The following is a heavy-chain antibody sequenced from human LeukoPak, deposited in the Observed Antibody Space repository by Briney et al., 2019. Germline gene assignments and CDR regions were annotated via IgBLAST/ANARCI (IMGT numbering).Heavy chain of an antibody. V-gene: IGHV4-59*01. CDR3: ALYDILTGYLDY. CDR2: IYYSGST. CDR1: GDSISSYY. D-gene: IGHD3-9*01. J-gene: IGHJ4*02. Sequence: SETLSLTCTVSGDSISSYYWSWIRQPAGKGLEWIGYIYYSGSTNYNPSLKSRVTISVDTSKNQFSLKLSSVTAADTAVYYCALYDILTGYLDYWGQGTLVTVSS.